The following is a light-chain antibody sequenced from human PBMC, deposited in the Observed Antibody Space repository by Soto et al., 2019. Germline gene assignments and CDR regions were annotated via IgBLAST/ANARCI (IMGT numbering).Light chain of an antibody. V-gene: IGKV1-5*03. CDR1: QSVSTW. J-gene: IGKJ4*01. CDR2: EAS. CDR3: QQYDRYPVT. Sequence: DIQMTQSPSTLSASVGDKVTITCRASQSVSTWLAWYQQMPGTAPKVLIYEASILESGVPSRFSGSGSGTEFTLTISSLQPDDFATYYCQQYDRYPVTFGGGTRVETK.